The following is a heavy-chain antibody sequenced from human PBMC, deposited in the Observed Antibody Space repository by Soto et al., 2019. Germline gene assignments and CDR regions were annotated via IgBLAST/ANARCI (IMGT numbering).Heavy chain of an antibody. V-gene: IGHV2-26*01. J-gene: IGHJ5*02. CDR3: ARRHLAVAVSPWFDP. CDR2: IDSSGEK. D-gene: IGHD6-19*01. CDR1: GLSITDSEMG. Sequence: QVTLKESGPVLVKPTETLTLRCNVSGLSITDSEMGVSWIRQPPGQPLEWLAHIDSSGEKSYRTFLKSRLAISKDTSKSQIVLTMTNMDPADTATYYCARRHLAVAVSPWFDPWGQGIPVPVSS.